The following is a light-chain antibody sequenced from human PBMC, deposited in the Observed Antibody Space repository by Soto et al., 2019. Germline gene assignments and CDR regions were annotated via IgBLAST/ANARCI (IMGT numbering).Light chain of an antibody. CDR2: TND. Sequence: QSVLTQPPSASGTPGQRVTISCSGSSSNIGTNYVYWYKQLPGTAPKLLIYTNDQRPSGVPDRFSGSKSGTSASLAISGLRSEDEGDYYCAVWDDSLSAYVFGTGTKLTLL. CDR3: AVWDDSLSAYV. CDR1: SSNIGTNY. J-gene: IGLJ1*01. V-gene: IGLV1-47*02.